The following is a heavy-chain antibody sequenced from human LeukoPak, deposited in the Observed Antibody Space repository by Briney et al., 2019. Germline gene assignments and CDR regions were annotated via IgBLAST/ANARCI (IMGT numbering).Heavy chain of an antibody. CDR3: ARDAPQVPAAGVLAS. J-gene: IGHJ5*02. V-gene: IGHV3-53*01. Sequence: GGSLRLSCAASGFTVSDNYMSWVRQAPGKGLEWVSVMYSRGDTYYANPVKGRFTFSRDISKNTLYLQMNGLRTEDTVMYYCARDAPQVPAAGVLASWGQGTLVIVSS. D-gene: IGHD6-13*01. CDR1: GFTVSDNY. CDR2: MYSRGDT.